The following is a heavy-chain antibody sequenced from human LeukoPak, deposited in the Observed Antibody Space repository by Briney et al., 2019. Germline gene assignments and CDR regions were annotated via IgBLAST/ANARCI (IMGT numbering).Heavy chain of an antibody. J-gene: IGHJ4*02. CDR3: AKVAVAGKHYFDY. CDR1: GFTFSSYG. CDR2: ISYDGTNK. Sequence: GGSLRLSCAASGFTFSSYGMHGVRPAPGRGLEWGAVISYDGTNKYYADSVKGRFTISRDNSENTLDLQMNSLRAEDTAVYYCAKVAVAGKHYFDYWGQGTLVTVSS. D-gene: IGHD6-19*01. V-gene: IGHV3-30*18.